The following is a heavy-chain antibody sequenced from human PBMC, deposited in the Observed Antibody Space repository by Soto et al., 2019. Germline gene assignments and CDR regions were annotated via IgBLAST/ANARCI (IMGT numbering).Heavy chain of an antibody. Sequence: ASVKVYCKASCYTFTTYGMHWLRQAPGQRLEWTGRVNTGNDNTAYSQKFQRRVTITRDTSASTGYMEVSSLSSEDMAVYFCAVGTASGEFDYRGQGTLVTVS. D-gene: IGHD3-3*01. V-gene: IGHV1-3*04. CDR2: VNTGNDNT. CDR3: AVGTASGEFDY. CDR1: CYTFTTYG. J-gene: IGHJ4*02.